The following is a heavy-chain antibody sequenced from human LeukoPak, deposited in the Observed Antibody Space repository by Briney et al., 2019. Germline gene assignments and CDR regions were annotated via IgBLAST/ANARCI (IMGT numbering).Heavy chain of an antibody. CDR2: ISSSSSYI. Sequence: SGGSLRLSCAASGSTFSSYSMNWVRQAPGKGLEWVSSISSSSSYIYYADSVKGRFTISRDNAKNSLYLQMNSLRAEDTAVYYCARDRRWELLINYFDYWGQGTLVTVSS. CDR3: ARDRRWELLINYFDY. D-gene: IGHD1-26*01. CDR1: GSTFSSYS. J-gene: IGHJ4*02. V-gene: IGHV3-21*01.